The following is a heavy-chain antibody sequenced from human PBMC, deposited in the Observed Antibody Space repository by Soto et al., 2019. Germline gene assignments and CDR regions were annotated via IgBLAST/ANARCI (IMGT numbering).Heavy chain of an antibody. Sequence: ASVKVSCKASGYTFTSYNINWVRQAPGQGLEWVAGSTSNSGNSDYAQKFQGRLTVTRDTSISTAYMELSSLRSDDTAVYYCVLLGVFDHWGQGTMVTVSS. CDR3: VLLGVFDH. D-gene: IGHD3-3*01. CDR1: GYTFTSYN. J-gene: IGHJ4*02. V-gene: IGHV1-8*01. CDR2: STSNSGNS.